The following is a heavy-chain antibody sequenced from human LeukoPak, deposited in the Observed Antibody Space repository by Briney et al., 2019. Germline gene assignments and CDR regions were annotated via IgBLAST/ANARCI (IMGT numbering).Heavy chain of an antibody. CDR1: GGTFSSYA. V-gene: IGHV1-69*13. CDR2: IIPIFGTA. Sequence: ASVKVSCKASGGTFSSYAISWVRQAPGQGLEWTGGIIPIFGTANYAQKFQGRVTITADESTSTAYMELSSLRSEDTAVYYCARDDHWGPNDAFDIWGQGTMVTVSS. J-gene: IGHJ3*02. D-gene: IGHD7-27*01. CDR3: ARDDHWGPNDAFDI.